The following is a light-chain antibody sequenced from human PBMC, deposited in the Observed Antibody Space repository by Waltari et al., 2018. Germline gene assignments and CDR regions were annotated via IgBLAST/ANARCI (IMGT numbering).Light chain of an antibody. CDR1: QGVYSN. CDR3: QQYNNWPPYT. J-gene: IGKJ2*01. CDR2: SAS. V-gene: IGKV3-15*01. Sequence: EIVMTQSPATLSVSPGESDTLSCRASQGVYSNLAWYQQKLGQAPRLLIHSASTRATGIPARFSGSGSGTEFTLTISSLQSEDFAVYYCQQYNNWPPYTFGQGTKLEIK.